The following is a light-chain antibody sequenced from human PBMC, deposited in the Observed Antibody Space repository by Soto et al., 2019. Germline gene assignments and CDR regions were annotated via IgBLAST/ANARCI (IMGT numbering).Light chain of an antibody. CDR2: GSS. V-gene: IGKV3-20*01. CDR3: QQYCCSLLS. CDR1: QSVSNNF. Sequence: EIVLTQSPGTLSLSPGAGATLSCRASQSVSNNFVAWYQQRPGKAPRLLIYGSSSRASGIPDRFSGSGSGTDFTLTISRLEPEDFAVYYCQQYCCSLLSFGGGTKVEIK. J-gene: IGKJ4*01.